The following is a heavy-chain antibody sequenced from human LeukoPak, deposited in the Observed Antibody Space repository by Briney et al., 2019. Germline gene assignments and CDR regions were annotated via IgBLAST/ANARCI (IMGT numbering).Heavy chain of an antibody. CDR1: GFTFSRYG. CDR3: ARDWVAGVPFDAFDI. J-gene: IGHJ3*02. D-gene: IGHD3-10*01. CDR2: IKEDGSEK. Sequence: GRPLRLSCAASGFTFSRYGMHWVRQAPGKGLEWVANIKEDGSEKYYVDSVKGRFTISRDNAKNSLYLHMNSLTAEDTAMYYCARDWVAGVPFDAFDIWGQGTMVSVSS. V-gene: IGHV3-7*03.